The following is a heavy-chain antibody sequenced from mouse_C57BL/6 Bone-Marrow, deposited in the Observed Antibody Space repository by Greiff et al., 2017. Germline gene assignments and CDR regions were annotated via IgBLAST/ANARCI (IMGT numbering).Heavy chain of an antibody. CDR2: IHPNSGST. CDR1: GYTFTSYW. J-gene: IGHJ4*01. V-gene: IGHV1-64*01. Sequence: VQLQQPGAELVKPGASVKLSCKASGYTFTSYWMHWVKQRPGQGLEWIGMIHPNSGSTNYNEKFKSKATLTVDKSSSTAYMPLSSLTSEDSAAYSGVRIATGVDTGGLMDYWGQGTTLTVSS. CDR3: VRIATGVDTGGLMDY. D-gene: IGHD1-1*01.